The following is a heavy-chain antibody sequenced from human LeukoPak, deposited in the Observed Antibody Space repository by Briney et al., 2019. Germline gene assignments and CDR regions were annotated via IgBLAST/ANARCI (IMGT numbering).Heavy chain of an antibody. D-gene: IGHD6-13*01. CDR3: AKATSPVHSRNWFDS. CDR2: ISGSGGST. J-gene: IGHJ5*01. V-gene: IGHV3-23*01. Sequence: GGSLRLSCAASGFTFRRYGMSWVRQAPGKGLEWVSAISGSGGSTYYADSVKGRFTISRDNSKNTVNVQMNSLRAEDTAVYYCAKATSPVHSRNWFDSWGQGTLVTVSS. CDR1: GFTFRRYG.